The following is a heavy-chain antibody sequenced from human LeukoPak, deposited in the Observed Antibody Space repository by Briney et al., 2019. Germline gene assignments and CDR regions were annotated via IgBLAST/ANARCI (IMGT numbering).Heavy chain of an antibody. V-gene: IGHV3-23*01. D-gene: IGHD3-9*01. CDR3: AKVGRGGGMYDILTGYYFLEYYFDY. Sequence: HPGGSLRLSCAASGFTFSSYAMSWVRQAPGKGLEWVSAISGSGGSTYYADSVKGRFTISRDNSKNTLYLQMNSLRAEDTAVYYCAKVGRGGGMYDILTGYYFLEYYFDYWGQGTLVTVSS. J-gene: IGHJ4*02. CDR2: ISGSGGST. CDR1: GFTFSSYA.